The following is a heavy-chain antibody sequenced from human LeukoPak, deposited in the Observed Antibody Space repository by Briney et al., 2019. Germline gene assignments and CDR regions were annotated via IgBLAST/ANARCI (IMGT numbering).Heavy chain of an antibody. CDR1: GGSFSDYF. CDR2: IYYSGST. D-gene: IGHD3-3*01. CDR3: ARERSDFWSGHSYYYYMDV. Sequence: SETLSLTCAVYGGSFSDYFWGWIRQPPGKGLEWIGYIYYSGSTNYNPSLKSRVTISVDTSKNQFSLKLSSVTAADTAVYYCARERSDFWSGHSYYYYMDVWGKGTTVTVSS. J-gene: IGHJ6*03. V-gene: IGHV4-59*01.